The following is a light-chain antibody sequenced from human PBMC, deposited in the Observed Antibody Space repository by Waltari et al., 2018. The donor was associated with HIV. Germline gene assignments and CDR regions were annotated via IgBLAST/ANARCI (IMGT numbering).Light chain of an antibody. V-gene: IGKV1-12*01. J-gene: IGKJ4*01. Sequence: DIQMTQSPSSVSASVGDRVTITCRASQDISSWVPWYQQKPGKAPKFLIYGASTLPTGVPSRRTVSGSEKEFTLTIASLQPEDFATYYCQQANTFPLTFGGGTTVEV. CDR1: QDISSW. CDR3: QQANTFPLT. CDR2: GAS.